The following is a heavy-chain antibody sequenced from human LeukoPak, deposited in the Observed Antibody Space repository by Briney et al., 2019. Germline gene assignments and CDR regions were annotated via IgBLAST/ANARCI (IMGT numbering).Heavy chain of an antibody. CDR1: GYTFTGYY. D-gene: IGHD3-22*01. CDR3: ARASYDSSDLEYFQH. J-gene: IGHJ1*01. Sequence: ASVKVSCKASGYTFTGYYIHWVRQAPGQGLEWMGWINPNSGDTNYAQRFQGRVTMTRDTSISTAYMELRRLTSDDTAVYYCARASYDSSDLEYFQHWGQGTLVTVSS. V-gene: IGHV1-2*02. CDR2: INPNSGDT.